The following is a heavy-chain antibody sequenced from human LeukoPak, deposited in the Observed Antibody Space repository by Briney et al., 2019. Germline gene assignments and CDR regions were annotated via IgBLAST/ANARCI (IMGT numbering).Heavy chain of an antibody. J-gene: IGHJ4*02. CDR3: ARDLAGYYGSGSYH. CDR1: GFTFSSYW. V-gene: IGHV3-7*01. Sequence: GGSLRLSCAASGFTFSSYWMSWVRQAPGKGLEWVANIKQDGSEKYYVDSVKGRFTISRDNAKNSLYLQMNSLRAEDTVVYYCARDLAGYYGSGSYHWGQGTLVTVSS. D-gene: IGHD3-10*01. CDR2: IKQDGSEK.